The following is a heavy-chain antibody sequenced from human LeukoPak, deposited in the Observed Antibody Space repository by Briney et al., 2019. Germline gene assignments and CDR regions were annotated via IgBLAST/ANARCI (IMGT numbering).Heavy chain of an antibody. V-gene: IGHV4-4*02. CDR2: IYHTGSV. J-gene: IGHJ4*02. Sequence: PSETLSLTCAVSGGSINSDNWWTWVRQSPGKGLEWIGEIYHTGSVNYNLSLESRVTISRDRSKNQFSLMLRSVTVADTAVYYCARHDDFLSAYNYWGQGILVTVSS. CDR3: ARHDDFLSAYNY. CDR1: GGSINSDNW. D-gene: IGHD3-3*01.